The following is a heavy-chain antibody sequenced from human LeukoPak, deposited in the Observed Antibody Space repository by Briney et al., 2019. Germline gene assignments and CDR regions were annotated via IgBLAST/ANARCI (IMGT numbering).Heavy chain of an antibody. CDR2: IWYDGSNK. CDR3: ARDLTGIGVAGASDDY. Sequence: PGGSLRLSCAASGFTFSSYGMHWVRQAPGKGLEWVAVIWYDGSNKYYADSVKGRFTISRDNSKNTVYLQMNSLRAEDTAVYYCARDLTGIGVAGASDDYWGQGTLVTVSS. J-gene: IGHJ4*02. CDR1: GFTFSSYG. V-gene: IGHV3-33*01. D-gene: IGHD6-19*01.